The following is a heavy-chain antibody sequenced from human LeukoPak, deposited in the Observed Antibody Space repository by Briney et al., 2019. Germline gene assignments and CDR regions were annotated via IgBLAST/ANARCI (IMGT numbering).Heavy chain of an antibody. D-gene: IGHD3-10*01. CDR2: INPSGGST. CDR3: ARAGRGGAFDI. V-gene: IGHV1-46*01. Sequence: ASLTVSCKASGYTFTSYYMHWVRQAPGQGLKWMGIINPSGGSTSYAQKFQGRVTMTRDTSTSTVYMELSSLRSEDTAVYYCARAGRGGAFDIWGQGTMVTVSS. CDR1: GYTFTSYY. J-gene: IGHJ3*02.